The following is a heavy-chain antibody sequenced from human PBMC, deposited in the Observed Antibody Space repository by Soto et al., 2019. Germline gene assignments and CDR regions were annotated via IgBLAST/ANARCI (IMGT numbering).Heavy chain of an antibody. CDR2: IYTSGST. CDR3: ARSKQQWLVMIAEYYYGMDV. V-gene: IGHV4-4*07. D-gene: IGHD6-19*01. CDR1: GGSISSYY. Sequence: SETLSLTCTVSGGSISSYYWRWIRRTAGKGLEWIGRIYTSGSTNYNPSIKSRVTMSVDKYKNQFSLKLSSVTAADTAVYYCARSKQQWLVMIAEYYYGMDVWAKGPTVT. J-gene: IGHJ6*04.